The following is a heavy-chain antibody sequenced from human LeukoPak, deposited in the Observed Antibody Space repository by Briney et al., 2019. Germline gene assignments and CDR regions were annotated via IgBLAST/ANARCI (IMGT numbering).Heavy chain of an antibody. D-gene: IGHD5-24*01. Sequence: SETLSLTCTVSGGSISSYYWSWIRQPPGKGLERIGYIYYSGSTNYNPSLKSRVTISVDTSKNQFSLKLSSVTAADTAVYYCAAQMTTFMSWFDPWGQGTLVTVSS. J-gene: IGHJ5*02. CDR2: IYYSGST. CDR3: AAQMTTFMSWFDP. CDR1: GGSISSYY. V-gene: IGHV4-59*01.